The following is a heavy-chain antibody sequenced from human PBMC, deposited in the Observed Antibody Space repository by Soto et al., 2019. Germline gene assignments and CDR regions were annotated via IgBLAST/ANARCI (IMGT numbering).Heavy chain of an antibody. Sequence: PGGSLRLSCAASGFTFSTYAMSWVRQAPGKGLEWVSVISGSGGDTYYADSEKDRFTISSDNSMITLSLQMNSLRAEDTAVYYCAKGGIQLWYDYYYYYYMDVWGKGTTVTVSS. V-gene: IGHV3-23*01. D-gene: IGHD5-18*01. J-gene: IGHJ6*03. CDR2: ISGSGGDT. CDR1: GFTFSTYA. CDR3: AKGGIQLWYDYYYYYYMDV.